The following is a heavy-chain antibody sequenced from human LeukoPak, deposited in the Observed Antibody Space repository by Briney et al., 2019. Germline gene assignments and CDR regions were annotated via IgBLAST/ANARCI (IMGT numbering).Heavy chain of an antibody. D-gene: IGHD4-17*01. CDR2: INHSGSA. J-gene: IGHJ4*02. Sequence: SETLSLTCAVSGGSFSGYYCTWIRQPPGKGLEWIGEINHSGSANYNPSLKSRVTISLDTSKNQFSLKLSSVTAADTAVYYCARGQGTVTTHWGQGTLVTVSS. V-gene: IGHV4-34*01. CDR1: GGSFSGYY. CDR3: ARGQGTVTTH.